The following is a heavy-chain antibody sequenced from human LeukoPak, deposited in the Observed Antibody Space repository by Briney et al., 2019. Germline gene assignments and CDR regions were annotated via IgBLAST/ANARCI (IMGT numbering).Heavy chain of an antibody. CDR1: GGSISSYY. CDR3: ARDRVPSPRANWGSKGAFDI. V-gene: IGHV4-4*07. Sequence: SETLSLTCTVSGGSISSYYWSWIRQPAGKGLEWIGRIYTSGSTNYNPSLKSRVTMSVDTSKNQFSLKLSSVTAADTAVYYCARDRVPSPRANWGSKGAFDIWGQGTMVTVSS. D-gene: IGHD7-27*01. CDR2: IYTSGST. J-gene: IGHJ3*02.